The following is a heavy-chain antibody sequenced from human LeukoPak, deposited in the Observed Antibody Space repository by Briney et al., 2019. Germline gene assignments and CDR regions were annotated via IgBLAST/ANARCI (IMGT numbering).Heavy chain of an antibody. CDR1: GASFSGYY. CDR2: INHSGST. D-gene: IGHD6-19*01. V-gene: IGHV4-34*01. CDR3: ARVAVAGSSRLDY. J-gene: IGHJ4*02. Sequence: SETLSLTCAAYGASFSGYYWSWIRQPPGKGLEWIGEINHSGSTNYNPSLKSRVTISVDTSKNQFSLKLSSVTAADTAVYYCARVAVAGSSRLDYWGQGTLVTVSS.